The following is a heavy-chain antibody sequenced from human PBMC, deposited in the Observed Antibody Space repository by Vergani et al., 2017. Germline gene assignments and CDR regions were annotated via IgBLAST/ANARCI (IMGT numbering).Heavy chain of an antibody. Sequence: VQLVESGGNVVQSGTSLRLSCAASGFTFSSYAMSWVRQAPGKGLEWVSAISGSGGSTYYADSVKGRFTISRDNSKNTLYLQMNSLRAEDTAVYYCAKSSESYYFDYWGQGTLVTVSS. D-gene: IGHD2/OR15-2a*01. CDR2: ISGSGGST. J-gene: IGHJ4*02. V-gene: IGHV3-23*04. CDR3: AKSSESYYFDY. CDR1: GFTFSSYA.